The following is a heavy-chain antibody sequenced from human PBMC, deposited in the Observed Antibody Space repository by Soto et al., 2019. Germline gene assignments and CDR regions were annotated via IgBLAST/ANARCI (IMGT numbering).Heavy chain of an antibody. D-gene: IGHD6-6*01. V-gene: IGHV3-48*02. CDR1: GFTFSSCS. Sequence: GGALRLSCAASGFTFSSCSKNWVRLAPGKGLEWVSYISSSSSTIYYADSVKGRFTISRDNAKNSLYLQMNSLRDEDTAVYYCAIPEYSSSSYGMDVWGQGTTVTV. J-gene: IGHJ6*02. CDR3: AIPEYSSSSYGMDV. CDR2: ISSSSSTI.